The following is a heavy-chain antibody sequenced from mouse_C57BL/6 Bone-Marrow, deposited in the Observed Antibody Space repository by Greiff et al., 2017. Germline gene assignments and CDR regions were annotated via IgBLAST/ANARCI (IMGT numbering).Heavy chain of an antibody. V-gene: IGHV1-64*01. CDR2: IHPNSGST. J-gene: IGHJ4*01. Sequence: QVQLQQSGAELVKPGASVKLSCKASGYTFTSYWMHWVKQRPGQGLEWIGMIHPNSGSTNYNEKFKSKATLTVDKSSSTAYMQLSSLTSEDSAVYYCARSRDVPYAMGYWGQGTSVTVSS. CDR3: ARSRDVPYAMGY. CDR1: GYTFTSYW.